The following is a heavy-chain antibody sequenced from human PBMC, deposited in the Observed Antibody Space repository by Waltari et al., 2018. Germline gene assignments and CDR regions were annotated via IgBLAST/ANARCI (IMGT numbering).Heavy chain of an antibody. CDR1: TFTSYD. CDR2: MNPNSGNT. CDR3: ARTGYGSRNDY. J-gene: IGHJ4*02. Sequence: TFTSYDINWVRQATGQGLEWMGWMNPNSGNTGYAQKFQGRVTITRNTSISTAYMELSSLRSEDTAVYYCARTGYGSRNDYWGQGTLVTVSS. D-gene: IGHD3-10*01. V-gene: IGHV1-8*03.